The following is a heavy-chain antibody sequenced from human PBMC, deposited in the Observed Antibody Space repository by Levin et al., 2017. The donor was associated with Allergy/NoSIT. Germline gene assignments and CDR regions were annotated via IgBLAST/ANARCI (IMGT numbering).Heavy chain of an antibody. V-gene: IGHV1-69*01. Sequence: NPGESLKISCKASGGTFSSYAISWVRQAPGQGLEWMGGIIPIFGTANYAQKFQGRVTITADESTSTAYMGLSSLRSEDTAVYYCARGEQWWGVDYWGQGTLVTVSS. CDR2: IIPIFGTA. J-gene: IGHJ4*02. D-gene: IGHD2-15*01. CDR3: ARGEQWWGVDY. CDR1: GGTFSSYA.